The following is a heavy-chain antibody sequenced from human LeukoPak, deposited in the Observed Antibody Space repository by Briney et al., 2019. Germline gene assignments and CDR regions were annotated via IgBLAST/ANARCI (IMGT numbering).Heavy chain of an antibody. Sequence: PSETLSLTCTVSGGSIGSGGYYWSWIRQHPGKGLEWIGYIYYSGSTYYNPSLKSRVTISVDTSKNQFSLKLSSVTAADTAVYYCARGNEYFDWLLSEGYFDYWGQGTLVTVSS. V-gene: IGHV4-31*03. CDR1: GGSIGSGGYY. D-gene: IGHD3-9*01. CDR3: ARGNEYFDWLLSEGYFDY. J-gene: IGHJ4*02. CDR2: IYYSGST.